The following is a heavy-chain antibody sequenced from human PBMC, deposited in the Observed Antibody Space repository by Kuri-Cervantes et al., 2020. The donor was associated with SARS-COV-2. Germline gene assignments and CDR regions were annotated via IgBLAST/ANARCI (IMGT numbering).Heavy chain of an antibody. J-gene: IGHJ4*02. V-gene: IGHV3-30*03. D-gene: IGHD3-3*01. CDR2: ISHDGKNK. Sequence: GGSLRLSCAASGFNFSRTDMHWVRQASGKGLEWVAVISHDGKNKKCIASGKGRFTISRDNSKNTLYLQMNSLRAEDTAVYYCARAQTYDFWSGYLYWGQGTLVTVSS. CDR1: GFNFSRTD. CDR3: ARAQTYDFWSGYLY.